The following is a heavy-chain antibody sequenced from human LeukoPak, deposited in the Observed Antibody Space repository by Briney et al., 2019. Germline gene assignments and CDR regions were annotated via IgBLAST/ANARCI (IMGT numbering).Heavy chain of an antibody. CDR1: GYTFTNYG. CDR3: AKESPLHGVDI. D-gene: IGHD3-16*01. J-gene: IGHJ3*02. CDR2: ISAYNGNT. Sequence: ASVKVSCKASGYTFTNYGINWVRQAPGQGLEWMGWISAYNGNTNYAQNLQDRVTMTTDTPTSTAYIELRSLRFDDTGVYYCAKESPLHGVDIWGQGTMVTVSS. V-gene: IGHV1-18*01.